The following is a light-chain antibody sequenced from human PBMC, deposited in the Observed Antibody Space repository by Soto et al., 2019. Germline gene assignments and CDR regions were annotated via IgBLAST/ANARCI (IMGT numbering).Light chain of an antibody. CDR2: IAS. CDR1: QSVNSDY. V-gene: IGKV3-20*01. Sequence: EIVLTQSPGTLSLFPGERATVSCRATQSVNSDYLAWYQQKPGQAPRLLIYIASRRATGIPDRFSGSGSGTDLTLTISRLESDDFAVYYCQQYGTSPWTFGQGTKVEIK. J-gene: IGKJ1*01. CDR3: QQYGTSPWT.